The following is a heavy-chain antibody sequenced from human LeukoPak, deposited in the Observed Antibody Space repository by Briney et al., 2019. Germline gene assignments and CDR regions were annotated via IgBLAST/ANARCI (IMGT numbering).Heavy chain of an antibody. CDR2: IYYSRTT. CDR1: GGSISSGSHH. V-gene: IGHV4-39*01. Sequence: KPSETLSLTCTVSGGSISSGSHHWGWFRQSPGKGLEWIGSIYYSRTTYYNPSLNSRVTISVVTSKNQFSLQLYSVTAADTAVYYCVRHDGRSGGTMGALDSWGQGSLVTVSS. J-gene: IGHJ4*02. CDR3: VRHDGRSGGTMGALDS. D-gene: IGHD4-23*01.